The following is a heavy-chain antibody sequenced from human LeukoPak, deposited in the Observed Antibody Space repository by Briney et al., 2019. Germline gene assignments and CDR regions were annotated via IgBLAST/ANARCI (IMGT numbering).Heavy chain of an antibody. CDR1: GFTFSSYW. CDR2: IKQDGSEK. J-gene: IGHJ5*02. V-gene: IGHV3-7*01. D-gene: IGHD5-18*01. CDR3: ARDFSYSKKLWES. Sequence: PGGSLRLSCAASGFTFSSYWMSWVRQAPGKGLEWVANIKQDGSEKYYVDPVKGRFTISRDNAKNSLYLQMNSLRAEDTAVYYCARDFSYSKKLWESWGQGTLVTVSS.